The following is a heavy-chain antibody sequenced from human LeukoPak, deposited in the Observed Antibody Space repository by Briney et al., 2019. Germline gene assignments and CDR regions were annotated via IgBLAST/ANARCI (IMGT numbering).Heavy chain of an antibody. J-gene: IGHJ6*04. CDR3: ARVVRGVMDV. V-gene: IGHV4-59*01. CDR1: GGSISSYY. Sequence: TSETLSLTCTVSGGSISSYYWGWIRQPPGKGLEWIGYIYYSGSTNYNPSLKSRVTISVDTSKNQFSLKLSSVTAADTAVYYCARVVRGVMDVWGKGTTVTVSS. CDR2: IYYSGST. D-gene: IGHD3-10*01.